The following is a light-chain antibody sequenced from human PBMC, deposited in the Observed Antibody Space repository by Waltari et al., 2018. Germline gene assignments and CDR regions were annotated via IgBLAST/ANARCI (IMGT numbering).Light chain of an antibody. CDR1: SSDVGGYNF. V-gene: IGLV2-14*01. J-gene: IGLJ2*01. Sequence: QSALTQPASVSGSPGQSITISCTGTSSDVGGYNFVSWYQQHPGKVPKLIIYEVNNRPSGVSNRCSGSKSGHTASLTISGLQAEDEADYYCSSYTRHETGIFGGGTKLTVL. CDR2: EVN. CDR3: SSYTRHETGI.